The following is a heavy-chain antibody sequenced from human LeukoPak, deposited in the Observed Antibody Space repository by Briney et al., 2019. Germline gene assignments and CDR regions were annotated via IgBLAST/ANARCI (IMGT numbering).Heavy chain of an antibody. V-gene: IGHV4-59*08. J-gene: IGHJ6*02. CDR3: ARQGGDGYNLGYGMDV. CDR2: IYYSGST. D-gene: IGHD5-24*01. Sequence: SETLSLTCAVYGGSFSGYYWSWIRQPPGKGLEWIGYIYYSGSTNYNPSLKSRVTISVDTSKNQFSLKLSSVTAADTAVYYCARQGGDGYNLGYGMDVWGQGTTVTVSS. CDR1: GGSFSGYY.